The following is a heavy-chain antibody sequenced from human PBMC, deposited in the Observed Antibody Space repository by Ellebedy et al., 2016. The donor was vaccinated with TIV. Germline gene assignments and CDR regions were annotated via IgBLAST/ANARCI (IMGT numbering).Heavy chain of an antibody. CDR3: VKAKSYGFGRAGDAFEI. V-gene: IGHV3-30-3*01. D-gene: IGHD3-10*01. CDR2: LSYDGSNK. Sequence: PGGSLRLSCVVSGFTFSNYAMHWVRQAPGKGLEWVTGLSYDGSNKFYGDSVKGRFTISRDDSKNTLYLELNSLRAEDTAVYHCVKAKSYGFGRAGDAFEIWGQGTMVTVSS. J-gene: IGHJ3*02. CDR1: GFTFSNYA.